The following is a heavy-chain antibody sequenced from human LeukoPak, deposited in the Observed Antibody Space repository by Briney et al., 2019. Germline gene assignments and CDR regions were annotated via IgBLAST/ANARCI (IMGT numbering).Heavy chain of an antibody. CDR3: ARGSDRTGYFPT. CDR1: GFTFSTNW. Sequence: GGSLRLSCAASGFTFSTNWMHWVRQAPGEGLVWVSRINGDGSTTRYADSVEGRFTIPRDNAKNTLYLQMSSLRAEDTAVYYCARGSDRTGYFPTWGQGTLSPSPQ. CDR2: INGDGSTT. D-gene: IGHD3-22*01. V-gene: IGHV3-74*01. J-gene: IGHJ5*02.